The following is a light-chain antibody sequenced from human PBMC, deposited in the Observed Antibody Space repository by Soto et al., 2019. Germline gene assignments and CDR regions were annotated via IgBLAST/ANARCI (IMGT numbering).Light chain of an antibody. CDR1: QSVSSN. Sequence: EIVMTQSPATLSVSPGERATLSCRASQSVSSNLAWYQQKPGQAPRLLIYGASTRATGIPARFGGSGSVTEFTLTISSLQSEDFAVYYCKQYNNWPPTFGQGTRLEIK. J-gene: IGKJ5*01. V-gene: IGKV3-15*01. CDR2: GAS. CDR3: KQYNNWPPT.